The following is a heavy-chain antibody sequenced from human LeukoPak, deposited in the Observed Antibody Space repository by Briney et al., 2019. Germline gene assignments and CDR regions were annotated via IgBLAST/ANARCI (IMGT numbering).Heavy chain of an antibody. CDR2: IRYDGSNK. V-gene: IGHV3-30*02. CDR3: AKGGRITMVRGVIITPYFDY. J-gene: IGHJ4*02. D-gene: IGHD3-10*01. CDR1: GFTFSSYG. Sequence: GGSLRLSCAASGFTFSSYGMHWVRQAPGKGLEWVAFIRYDGSNKYYADSVKGRFTISRDNSKNTLYLQMNSLRAEDTAVYYCAKGGRITMVRGVIITPYFDYWGQGTLVTVSS.